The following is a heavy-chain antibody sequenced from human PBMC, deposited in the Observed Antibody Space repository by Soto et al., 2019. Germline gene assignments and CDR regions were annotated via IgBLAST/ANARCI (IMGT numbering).Heavy chain of an antibody. D-gene: IGHD3-10*01. Sequence: DLEESGGGVVQPGRSLRLSCAASGFSFSSYGMHWVRQAPGKGLEWVAVMSFDGSHKYYADPVKVRFTISRDNSKDTLYLQMNSLKAEDTAVYYCAKDVLKVKLRYYYYGMDVWGQGTKDTVSS. J-gene: IGHJ6*02. V-gene: IGHV3-30*18. CDR2: MSFDGSHK. CDR1: GFSFSSYG. CDR3: AKDVLKVKLRYYYYGMDV.